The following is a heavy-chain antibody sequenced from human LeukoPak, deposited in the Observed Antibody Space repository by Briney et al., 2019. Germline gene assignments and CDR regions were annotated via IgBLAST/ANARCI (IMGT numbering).Heavy chain of an antibody. D-gene: IGHD3-10*01. J-gene: IGHJ4*02. CDR2: IYHSGST. CDR3: ARVRGSGSLYFDY. V-gene: IGHV4-30-2*01. Sequence: SETLSLTCAVSGGSISSGGYSWSWIRQPPGKGLEWIGYIYHSGSTYYNPSLKSRVTISVDRSKNQFSLKLSSVTAADTAVYYCARVRGSGSLYFDYWGQGTLVTVSS. CDR1: GGSISSGGYS.